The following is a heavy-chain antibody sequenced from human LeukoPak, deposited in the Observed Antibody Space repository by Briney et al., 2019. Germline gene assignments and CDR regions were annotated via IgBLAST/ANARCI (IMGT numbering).Heavy chain of an antibody. Sequence: SETLSLTCTVSGGSISISGYYWGWIRQSPGKGLEWTGSIYYSGSTYYNPSLKSRVTISVDTSKNQFSLRLISVTAADSALYYCVRDKRSSSSLDYWGQGTLVPVSS. CDR1: GGSISISGYY. D-gene: IGHD6-6*01. CDR3: VRDKRSSSSLDY. CDR2: IYYSGST. J-gene: IGHJ4*02. V-gene: IGHV4-39*07.